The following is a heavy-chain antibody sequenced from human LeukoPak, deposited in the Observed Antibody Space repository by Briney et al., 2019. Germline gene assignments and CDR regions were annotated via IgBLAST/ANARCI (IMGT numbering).Heavy chain of an antibody. Sequence: PSETLSFNCSGSGGSISSYYWSWIRQRAGKGLEWIGRIYTSGSTNYNPSLKSRVTMSVDTSKNQFSLKLSSVTAADTAVYYCARWYRGTGQFDYWGQGTLVTVSS. V-gene: IGHV4-4*07. J-gene: IGHJ4*02. CDR3: ARWYRGTGQFDY. CDR2: IYTSGST. CDR1: GGSISSYY. D-gene: IGHD1-26*01.